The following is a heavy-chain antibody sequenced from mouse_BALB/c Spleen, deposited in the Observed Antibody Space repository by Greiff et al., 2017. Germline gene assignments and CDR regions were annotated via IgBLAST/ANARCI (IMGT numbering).Heavy chain of an antibody. CDR1: GFTFSSFG. Sequence: EVQRVESGGGLVQPGGSRKLSCAASGFTFSSFGMHWVRQAPEKGLEWVAYISSGSSTIYYADTVKGRFTISSDNPKNTLFLQMTSLRSEDTAMYYCARETSYDGSSPWFAYWGQGTLVTVSA. CDR3: ARETSYDGSSPWFAY. CDR2: ISSGSSTI. J-gene: IGHJ3*01. D-gene: IGHD1-1*01. V-gene: IGHV5-17*02.